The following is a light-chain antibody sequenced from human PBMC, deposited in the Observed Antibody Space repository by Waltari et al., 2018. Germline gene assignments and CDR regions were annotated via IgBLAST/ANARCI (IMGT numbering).Light chain of an antibody. CDR1: NIGGNS. Sequence: SFVLTQPPSVSVAPGQTASITCGGNNIGGNSVHWYQQKPGQAPILVVYDDIDRPSGVPERLSGSNSGSTATLTISSVEAGDEADDYCQVWDTTTDQVIFGGGTRLTVL. V-gene: IGLV3-21*02. J-gene: IGLJ2*01. CDR3: QVWDTTTDQVI. CDR2: DDI.